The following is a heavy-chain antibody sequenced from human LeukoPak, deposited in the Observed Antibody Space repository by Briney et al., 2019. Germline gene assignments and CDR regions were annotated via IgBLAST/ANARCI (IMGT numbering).Heavy chain of an antibody. J-gene: IGHJ5*02. Sequence: SETLSLTCAVSGYSISSGYYWGWIRQPPGKGLEWIGSIYHSGSTYYNPSLKSRVTISVDTSKNQFSLKLSSVTAADAAVYYCARHFVPMAPSWFDPWGQGTLVTVSS. D-gene: IGHD3-10*01. CDR3: ARHFVPMAPSWFDP. CDR1: GYSISSGYY. V-gene: IGHV4-38-2*01. CDR2: IYHSGST.